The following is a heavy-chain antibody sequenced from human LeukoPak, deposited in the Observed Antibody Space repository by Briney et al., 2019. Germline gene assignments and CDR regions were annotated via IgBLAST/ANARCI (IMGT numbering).Heavy chain of an antibody. J-gene: IGHJ4*02. CDR3: ARDRRPDPYYFDY. CDR2: IKQDGSEK. D-gene: IGHD2-2*01. Sequence: GGSLRLSCAASGFTFSSYWMSWVRQAPGKWLEWVANIKQDGSEKYYVDSVKGRFTISRDNAKNSLYLQMNSLRAEDTAVYYCARDRRPDPYYFDYWGQGTLVTVSS. CDR1: GFTFSSYW. V-gene: IGHV3-7*03.